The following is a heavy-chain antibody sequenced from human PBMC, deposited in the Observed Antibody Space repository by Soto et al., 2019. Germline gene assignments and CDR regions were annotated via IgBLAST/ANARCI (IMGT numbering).Heavy chain of an antibody. CDR2: ISSSGSYI. D-gene: IGHD3-10*01. V-gene: IGHV3-21*01. CDR3: ARDPGLGSIRFDP. CDR1: AVAFSSYS. J-gene: IGHJ5*02. Sequence: EVQLVESGGGLVKPGGSLRLSCAASAVAFSSYSMNWVRQVPGKGLEWVSSISSSGSYIYYGDSVKGRFIISRDNAKNSLYLQMNSLRAEDTAVYYCARDPGLGSIRFDPWGQGTLVTVSS.